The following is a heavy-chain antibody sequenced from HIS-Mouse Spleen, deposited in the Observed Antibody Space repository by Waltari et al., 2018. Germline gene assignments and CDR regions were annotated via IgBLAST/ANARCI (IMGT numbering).Heavy chain of an antibody. CDR1: GGSISSSSYY. CDR2: IYYSGRT. Sequence: QLQLQESGPGLVKPSETLSLTCTVSGGSISSSSYYWGWIRQPPGTGLEWIGSIYYSGRTYYNPSLKSRVTISVDTSKNQFALKLGAVTAADTAVYYCAREIPYSSSWYDWYFDLWGRGTLVTVSS. J-gene: IGHJ2*01. D-gene: IGHD6-13*01. V-gene: IGHV4-39*07. CDR3: AREIPYSSSWYDWYFDL.